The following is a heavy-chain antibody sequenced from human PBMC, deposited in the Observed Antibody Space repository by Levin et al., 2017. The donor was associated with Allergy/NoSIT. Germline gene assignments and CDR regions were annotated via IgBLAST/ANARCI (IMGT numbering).Heavy chain of an antibody. V-gene: IGHV3-74*01. CDR2: INGDGSST. J-gene: IGHJ5*02. D-gene: IGHD2-2*01. CDR3: ARRLMPASMYTFDP. Sequence: GGSLRLSCAASGFTFSPYWMHWVRQAPGKGLVWVSRINGDGSSTTYADSVKGRFTISRDNAKNTLYLQMNSLRAEDTAVYHCARRLMPASMYTFDPWGQGTLVTVSS. CDR1: GFTFSPYW.